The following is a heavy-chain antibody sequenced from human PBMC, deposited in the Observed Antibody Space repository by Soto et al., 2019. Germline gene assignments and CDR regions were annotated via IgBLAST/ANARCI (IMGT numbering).Heavy chain of an antibody. Sequence: SETLSLTCTVSGDSISTGDYYWSWIRQPPGKGLEWIGYIYHTGNTYYNPSLKSRVSISLDTSKNQFSLQLNSVTPEDTAVYYCAREGGDSSSWYFDYWGQGTLVTVSS. D-gene: IGHD6-13*01. V-gene: IGHV4-30-4*01. J-gene: IGHJ4*02. CDR3: AREGGDSSSWYFDY. CDR2: IYHTGNT. CDR1: GDSISTGDYY.